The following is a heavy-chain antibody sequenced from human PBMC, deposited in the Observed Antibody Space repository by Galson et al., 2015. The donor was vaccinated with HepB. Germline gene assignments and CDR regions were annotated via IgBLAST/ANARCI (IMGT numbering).Heavy chain of an antibody. CDR3: AKDRVPGIAAAGILDFDY. V-gene: IGHV3-30*18. Sequence: SLRLSCAASGFTFSSYGMHWVRQAPGKGLEWVAVISYDGSNKYYADSVKGRFTISRDNSKNTLYLQMNSLRAEDTAVYYCAKDRVPGIAAAGILDFDYWGQGTLVTVSS. CDR1: GFTFSSYG. CDR2: ISYDGSNK. J-gene: IGHJ4*02. D-gene: IGHD6-13*01.